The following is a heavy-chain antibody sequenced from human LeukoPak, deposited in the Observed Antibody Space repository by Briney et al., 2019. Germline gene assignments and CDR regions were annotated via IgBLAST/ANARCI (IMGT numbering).Heavy chain of an antibody. J-gene: IGHJ6*03. CDR1: GFNYTSYT. D-gene: IGHD3-3*01. Sequence: GGSLRLSCAASGFNYTSYTMNWVRQAPGMGLEWLSYISATRGITYYADSVKGRFTISRDNAKNSLSLQMDSLRAEDTAVYYCVRGSLASGVVVYYYYYLDVWGKGTTVTVSS. CDR2: ISATRGIT. CDR3: VRGSLASGVVVYYYYYLDV. V-gene: IGHV3-48*01.